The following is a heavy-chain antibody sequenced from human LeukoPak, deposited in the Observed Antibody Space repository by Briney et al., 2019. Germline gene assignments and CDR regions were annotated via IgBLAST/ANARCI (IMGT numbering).Heavy chain of an antibody. CDR3: ARTRQYYYDSSGYEFDP. CDR1: GYTFTSYG. Sequence: ASVKVSCKASGYTFTSYGISWVRQAPGQGLEWMGWISAYNGNTNYAQKLQGRVTMTTDTSTSTAYMELRSLRYDDTAVYYCARTRQYYYDSSGYEFDPWGQGTLVTVSS. CDR2: ISAYNGNT. V-gene: IGHV1-18*01. J-gene: IGHJ5*02. D-gene: IGHD3-22*01.